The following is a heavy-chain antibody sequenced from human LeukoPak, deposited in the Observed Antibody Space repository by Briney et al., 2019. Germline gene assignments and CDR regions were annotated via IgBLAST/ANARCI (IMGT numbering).Heavy chain of an antibody. V-gene: IGHV4-59*07. CDR2: IYYSGST. Sequence: SYTLSLTYTVSGGSISSYYWSWLRQPPGKGLEGMGYIYYSGSTNYNPSLKSRVTISVDTSKNQFSLKLSSVTAADTAVYYCARTSSGWYGNSYGMDVWGQGTTVTVSS. CDR3: ARTSSGWYGNSYGMDV. D-gene: IGHD6-19*01. CDR1: GGSISSYY. J-gene: IGHJ6*02.